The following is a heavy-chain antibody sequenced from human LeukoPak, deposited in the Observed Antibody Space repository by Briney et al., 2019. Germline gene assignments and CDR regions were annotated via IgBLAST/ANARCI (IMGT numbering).Heavy chain of an antibody. V-gene: IGHV3-23*01. CDR3: AKVGTVWSGYYHFDY. CDR1: GFTFSSYA. CDR2: ISGSGGST. Sequence: ASVKVSCKASGFTFSSYAMSWVRRAPGKGLEWVSGISGSGGSTYYADSVKGRFTISRDNSKNTLYLQMNSLRAEDTAVYYCAKVGTVWSGYYHFDYWGQGTLVTVSS. J-gene: IGHJ4*02. D-gene: IGHD3-3*01.